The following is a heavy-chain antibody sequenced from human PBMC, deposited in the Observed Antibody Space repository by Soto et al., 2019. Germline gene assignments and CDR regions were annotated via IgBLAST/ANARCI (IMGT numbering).Heavy chain of an antibody. CDR2: FSGTGGYT. CDR1: GFTLSSYA. J-gene: IGHJ5*02. Sequence: EVQLLESGGDLVQPGGSLRLSCAASGFTLSSYAMSWVRQAPGKGLEWVSTFSGTGGYTYYADSVKGRFTISRDDSKKTLFLHMNSLRAADTAVYYCARGQRALITYGPFDPWGQGTLVNVSS. D-gene: IGHD4-17*01. V-gene: IGHV3-23*01. CDR3: ARGQRALITYGPFDP.